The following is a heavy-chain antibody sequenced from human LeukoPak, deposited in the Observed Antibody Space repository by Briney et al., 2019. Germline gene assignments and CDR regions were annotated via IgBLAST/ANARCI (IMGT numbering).Heavy chain of an antibody. CDR2: INPNSGGT. D-gene: IGHD1-14*01. CDR1: GYTFTGYY. J-gene: IGHJ4*02. CDR3: ARSVEPLDY. Sequence: ASVKVSCKASGYTFTGYYIHWVRQAPGQGLEWMGWINPNSGGTNYAQKFQGRVTMTTDTSTSTAYMELRSLRSDDTAVYYCARSVEPLDYWGQGTLVTVSS. V-gene: IGHV1-2*02.